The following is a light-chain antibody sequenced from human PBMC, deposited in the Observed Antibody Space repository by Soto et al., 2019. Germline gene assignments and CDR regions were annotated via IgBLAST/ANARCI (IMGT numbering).Light chain of an antibody. Sequence: DIQMTQSPSSVSASVGDRVTITCRASQGIGSWLAWFQQKPGNAPKLLIYAASTLQSGVPSSVSGSGSGTDFTLTISSLQPEDFATYYCQQANSLPRTFGPGTKVDIK. CDR3: QQANSLPRT. J-gene: IGKJ3*01. V-gene: IGKV1-12*01. CDR1: QGIGSW. CDR2: AAS.